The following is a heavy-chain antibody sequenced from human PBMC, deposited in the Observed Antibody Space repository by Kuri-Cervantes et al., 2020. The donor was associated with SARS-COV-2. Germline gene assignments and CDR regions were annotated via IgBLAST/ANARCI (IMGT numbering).Heavy chain of an antibody. CDR1: GGSFSGYY. D-gene: IGHD2-15*01. CDR3: ASEGYCIGGSCYSLDV. CDR2: INHSGNT. V-gene: IGHV4-34*01. J-gene: IGHJ4*02. Sequence: SETLSLTCAVYGGSFSGYYWSWIRQPPGKGLEWIGEINHSGNTNYNPSLKSRVTISVDTSKNQFSLKLSSVTAADTAVYYGASEGYCIGGSCYSLDVWGQGNRVTGSS.